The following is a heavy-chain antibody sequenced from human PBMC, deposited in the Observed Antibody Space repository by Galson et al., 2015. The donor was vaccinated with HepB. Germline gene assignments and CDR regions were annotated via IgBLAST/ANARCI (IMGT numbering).Heavy chain of an antibody. CDR2: IYYSGST. V-gene: IGHV4-39*01. J-gene: IGHJ4*02. Sequence: SETLSLTCTVSGGSISSSSYYWGWIRQPPGKGLEWIGSIYYSGSTYYNPSLKSRVTISVDTSKNQFSLKLSSVTAADTAVYYCASGGGDSSGYYPGYWGQGTLVTVSS. CDR3: ASGGGDSSGYYPGY. D-gene: IGHD3-22*01. CDR1: GGSISSSSYY.